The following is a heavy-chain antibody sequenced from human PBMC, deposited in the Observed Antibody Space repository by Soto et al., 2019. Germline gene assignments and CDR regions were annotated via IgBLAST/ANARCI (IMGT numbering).Heavy chain of an antibody. CDR2: VYYRGRS. Sequence: SSETLSLTCTVSGGSVSNSNYYWGWIRQSPGKGLEWIGSVYYRGRSYSKSSVKSRVTISVDTSKNQFSLNLNSVTASDTAVYYCVSQRTSVLTQAYFDYWGPGALVTVSS. CDR1: GGSVSNSNYY. J-gene: IGHJ4*02. CDR3: VSQRTSVLTQAYFDY. D-gene: IGHD2-8*01. V-gene: IGHV4-39*01.